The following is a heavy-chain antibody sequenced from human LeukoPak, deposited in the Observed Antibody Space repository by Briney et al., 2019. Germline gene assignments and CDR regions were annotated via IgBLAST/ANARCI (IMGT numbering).Heavy chain of an antibody. V-gene: IGHV1-8*01. D-gene: IGHD2-21*01. CDR1: GYTFTSYD. J-gene: IGHJ4*02. CDR3: ARRDWNLSYFDY. CDR2: MNPNSGNT. Sequence: ASVKVSCKASGYTFTSYDINWVRQATGQGLEWMGWMNPNSGNTGYAQKFQGRVTMTRNTSINTAYMELSSLRSEDTAVYYCARRDWNLSYFDYWGRGTQVTVSS.